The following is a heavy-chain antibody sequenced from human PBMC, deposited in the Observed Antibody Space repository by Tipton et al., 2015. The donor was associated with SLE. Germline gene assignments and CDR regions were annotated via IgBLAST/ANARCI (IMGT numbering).Heavy chain of an antibody. J-gene: IGHJ4*02. CDR1: DESFSGQY. CDR2: INYSGTT. CDR3: ARLANYYGSGTTFDY. Sequence: TLSLTCAVYDESFSGQYWSWIRQPPGKGLEWIGQINYSGTTNYNPSLKSRVTMSVDILKKHFSLKLTSVTDADTAVYYCARLANYYGSGTTFDYWGQGSLVTVSS. V-gene: IGHV4-34*01. D-gene: IGHD3-10*01.